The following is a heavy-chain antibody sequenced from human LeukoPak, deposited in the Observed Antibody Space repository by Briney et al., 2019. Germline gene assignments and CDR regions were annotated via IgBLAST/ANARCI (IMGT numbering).Heavy chain of an antibody. V-gene: IGHV3-21*01. CDR3: ARDPYSGNYGNYYYYYMDV. Sequence: GGSLRLSCAGSGFTFSTYNMNWVRQAPGKALEWVSSITSSGTYIFYADSVKGRFTISRDNAKNSLYLQMNSLGPEDTAVYYCARDPYSGNYGNYYYYYMDVWGKGTTVTTSS. J-gene: IGHJ6*03. CDR2: ITSSGTYI. D-gene: IGHD1-26*01. CDR1: GFTFSTYN.